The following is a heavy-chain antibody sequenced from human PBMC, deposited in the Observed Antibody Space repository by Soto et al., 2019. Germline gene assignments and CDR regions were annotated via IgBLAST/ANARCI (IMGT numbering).Heavy chain of an antibody. V-gene: IGHV4-4*02. CDR3: AHRPIVGAAI. J-gene: IGHJ4*01. D-gene: IGHD1-26*01. CDR1: GGSISNSNW. CDR2: IFHSGST. Sequence: QVQLQESGTGLVKPAGTLSLPCAVFGGSISNSNWWTWVRQPPGQGLDWIGEIFHSGSTNCNSSLMGRVTISVDKANNQSSLKLSSVTAADTAVYYCAHRPIVGAAIWGHGTLVTVSS.